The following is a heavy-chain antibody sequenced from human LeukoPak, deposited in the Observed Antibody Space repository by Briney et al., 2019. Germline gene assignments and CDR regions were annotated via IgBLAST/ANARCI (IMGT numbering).Heavy chain of an antibody. CDR3: ARVSGSYGDAFDI. V-gene: IGHV4-4*02. CDR1: GFTFSSYTM. Sequence: GSLRLSCAASGFTFSSYTMSWVRQPPGKGLEWIGEIYHSGSTNYNPSLKSRVTISVDKSKNQFSLKLSSVTAADTAVYYCARVSGSYGDAFDIWGQGTMVTVSS. CDR2: IYHSGST. J-gene: IGHJ3*02. D-gene: IGHD1-26*01.